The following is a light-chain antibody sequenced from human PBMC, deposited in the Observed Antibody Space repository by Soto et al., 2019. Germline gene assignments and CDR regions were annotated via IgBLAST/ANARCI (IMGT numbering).Light chain of an antibody. CDR1: SSNIGAGYD. CDR2: GTT. CDR3: HSYDSSLSASV. V-gene: IGLV1-40*01. J-gene: IGLJ1*01. Sequence: QSVLTQTPSVSGAPGQRVTISCTGRSSNIGAGYDVHWYQHLPGTAPKLLIYGTTNRPSGVPDRFSGSKSGISASLAITGLQAEDEADYYCHSYDSSLSASVFGAGTNLTVL.